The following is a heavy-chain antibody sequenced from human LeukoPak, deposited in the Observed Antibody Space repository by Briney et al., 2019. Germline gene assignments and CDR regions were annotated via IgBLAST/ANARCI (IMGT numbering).Heavy chain of an antibody. D-gene: IGHD3-9*01. Sequence: PGGSLRLSCAASEFTFSRYSMNWVRQAPGKGLEWVSYIRSSDGAIAYADSVKGRFTISRDDAKNSLYLQMSSLRDEDTAVYYCARDRDWAFDYWGQGTLITVSS. CDR2: IRSSDGAI. V-gene: IGHV3-48*02. J-gene: IGHJ4*02. CDR1: EFTFSRYS. CDR3: ARDRDWAFDY.